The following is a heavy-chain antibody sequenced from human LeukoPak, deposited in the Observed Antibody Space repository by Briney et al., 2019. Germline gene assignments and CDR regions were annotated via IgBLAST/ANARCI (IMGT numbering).Heavy chain of an antibody. Sequence: SGPTLVHPTQTLTLTCTFSGFSLSTSGVGVGWIRQPPGKALEWLALIYWNDDKRYSPSLKSRLTITKDTSKNQVVLTMTNMAPVDTATYYCAHSMVEQLVPRPNSCFDYWGQGTLVTVS. CDR2: IYWNDDK. CDR3: AHSMVEQLVPRPNSCFDY. D-gene: IGHD6-13*01. V-gene: IGHV2-5*01. J-gene: IGHJ4*02. CDR1: GFSLSTSGVG.